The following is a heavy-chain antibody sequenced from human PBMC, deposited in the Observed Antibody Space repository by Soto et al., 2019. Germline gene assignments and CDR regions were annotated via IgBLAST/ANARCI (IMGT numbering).Heavy chain of an antibody. D-gene: IGHD6-13*01. V-gene: IGHV3-23*01. CDR1: GFTFKNQA. CDR2: ISGGSETT. J-gene: IGHJ5*02. Sequence: EVQLLESGGALVQTGVSLRLSCAASGFTFKNQALSWVRQSPGRGPQWVAAISGGSETTAYADAVKGRFTISRDNSKDTMNLQMNSMRAEDTDVYYCAEGGGEYSSPWWLKGDLSCGPGTLVTVYS. CDR3: AEGGGEYSSPWWLKGDLS.